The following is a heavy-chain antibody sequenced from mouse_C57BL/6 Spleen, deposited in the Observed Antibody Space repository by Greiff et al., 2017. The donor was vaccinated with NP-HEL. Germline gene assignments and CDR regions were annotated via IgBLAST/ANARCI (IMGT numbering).Heavy chain of an antibody. V-gene: IGHV14-4*01. Sequence: EVKLQESGAELVRPGASVKLSCTASGFNIKDDYMHWVKQRPEQGLEWIGWIDPENGDTEYASKFQGKATITADTSSNTAYLQLSSLTSEDTAVYYCTTGRGYYAMDYWGQGTSVTVSS. J-gene: IGHJ4*01. CDR3: TTGRGYYAMDY. CDR2: IDPENGDT. CDR1: GFNIKDDY.